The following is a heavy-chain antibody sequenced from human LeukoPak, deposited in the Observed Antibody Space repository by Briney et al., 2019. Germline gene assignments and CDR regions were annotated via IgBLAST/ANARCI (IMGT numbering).Heavy chain of an antibody. J-gene: IGHJ5*02. CDR3: ARGPYDYVWGSYRYSHWFDP. D-gene: IGHD3-16*02. CDR1: GGSISGYF. CDR2: INHSGST. V-gene: IGHV4-34*01. Sequence: SETLSLTCAVYGGSISGYFWSWIRQPPGKGLEWIGEINHSGSTNYNPSLKSRVTISVDTSKNQFSLMLSSVTAADTAVYYCARGPYDYVWGSYRYSHWFDPWGQGTLVTVSS.